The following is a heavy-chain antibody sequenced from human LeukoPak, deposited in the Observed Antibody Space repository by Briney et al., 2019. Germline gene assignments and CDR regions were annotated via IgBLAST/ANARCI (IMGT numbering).Heavy chain of an antibody. Sequence: ASVKVSCKASGYTFTSYYMHWVRKAPGQGLEWMGLINPTGGSTGYAQKFQGRVTMTRDMSTSTDYMELSSLRSEDTAIYYCARDNSVGDNAWWFDPWSQGTLVTVSS. D-gene: IGHD1-26*01. J-gene: IGHJ5*02. CDR3: ARDNSVGDNAWWFDP. V-gene: IGHV1-46*01. CDR2: INPTGGST. CDR1: GYTFTSYY.